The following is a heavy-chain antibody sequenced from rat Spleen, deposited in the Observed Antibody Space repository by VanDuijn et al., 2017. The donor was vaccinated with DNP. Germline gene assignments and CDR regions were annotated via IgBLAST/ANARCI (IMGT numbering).Heavy chain of an antibody. CDR2: ISNTGDHT. CDR3: TSNPHIRTAAPFDY. CDR1: GFIFSNYG. Sequence: EVKLVDSGGGLVQPGRSLKLSCAASGFIFSNYGMAWVRQAPTKGLEWVASISNTGDHTYYSDSVKGRFSISRDNAKSTLYLQVNSLRSEDTATYYCTSNPHIRTAAPFDYWVQGVMVTVSS. V-gene: IGHV5S13*01. D-gene: IGHD3-8*01. J-gene: IGHJ2*01.